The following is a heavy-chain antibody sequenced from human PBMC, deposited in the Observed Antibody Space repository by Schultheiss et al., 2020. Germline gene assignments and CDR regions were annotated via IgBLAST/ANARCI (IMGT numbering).Heavy chain of an antibody. Sequence: SQTLSLTCAISGDSVSSNSAAWNWIRQSPSRGLEWLGRTYYRSKWYNDYAVSVKSRITINPDTSKNQFSLQLNSVTPEDTAVYYCARDLAVAGIEDYYYYYMDVWGKGTTVT. CDR2: TYYRSKWYN. V-gene: IGHV6-1*01. CDR1: GDSVSSNSAA. J-gene: IGHJ6*03. D-gene: IGHD6-19*01. CDR3: ARDLAVAGIEDYYYYYMDV.